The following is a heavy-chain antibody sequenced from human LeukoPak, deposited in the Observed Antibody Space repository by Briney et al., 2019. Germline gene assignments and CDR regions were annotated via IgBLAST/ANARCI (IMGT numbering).Heavy chain of an antibody. CDR3: ASTRQYSSSWYYKFDP. J-gene: IGHJ5*02. Sequence: SETLSLTCTVYGGSFSGYYWSWIRQSPGKGLEWIAEINHSGGTNYNPSLKSRVTVSVDTSKNQFSLKLTSVTAADTAVYYCASTRQYSSSWYYKFDPWGQGTLVTVSS. V-gene: IGHV4-34*01. CDR1: GGSFSGYY. CDR2: INHSGGT. D-gene: IGHD6-13*01.